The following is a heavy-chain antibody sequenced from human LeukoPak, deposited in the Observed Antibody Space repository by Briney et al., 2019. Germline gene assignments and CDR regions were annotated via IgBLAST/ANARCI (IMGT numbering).Heavy chain of an antibody. D-gene: IGHD1-1*01. CDR1: GGSISSYY. V-gene: IGHV4-59*08. CDR2: IYYSGST. Sequence: PSETLSLTCTVSGGSISSYYWSWIRQPPGKGLEWIGYIYYSGSTNYNPSLKSRVTISVDTSKNHFSLKLTSVTAADTAVYYCARGLEWGDGFDIWGQGTMVTVSP. J-gene: IGHJ3*02. CDR3: ARGLEWGDGFDI.